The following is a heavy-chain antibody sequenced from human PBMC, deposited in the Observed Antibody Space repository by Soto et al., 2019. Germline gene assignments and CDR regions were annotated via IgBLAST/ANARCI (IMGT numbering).Heavy chain of an antibody. D-gene: IGHD2-2*01. CDR3: ARAPGVVPALTPPRSY. Sequence: GASVKVSCKASGYTFTSYAMHWVRQAPGQRLEWMGWINAGNGNTKYSQKFQGRVTITRDTSASTAYMELSSLRSEDTAVYYCARAPGVVPALTPPRSYWGQGTLVTVSS. V-gene: IGHV1-3*01. CDR1: GYTFTSYA. J-gene: IGHJ4*02. CDR2: INAGNGNT.